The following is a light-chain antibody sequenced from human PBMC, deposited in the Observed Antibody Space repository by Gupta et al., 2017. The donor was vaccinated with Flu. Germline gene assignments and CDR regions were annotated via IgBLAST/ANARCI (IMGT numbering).Light chain of an antibody. CDR1: SSDVGGYNY. CDR2: EVS. J-gene: IGLJ2*01. V-gene: IGLV2-14*01. CDR3: SSYTSSSTLV. Sequence: SSDVGGYNYVSWYQQHPGKAPKPMIYEVSNRPSGVSNRFSGSKSGNTASLTISGLQAEDEADYYCSSYTSSSTLVFGGGTKLTVL.